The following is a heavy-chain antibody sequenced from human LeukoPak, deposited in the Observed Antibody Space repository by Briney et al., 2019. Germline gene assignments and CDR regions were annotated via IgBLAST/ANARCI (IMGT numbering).Heavy chain of an antibody. V-gene: IGHV1-2*02. CDR2: INPNSGGT. CDR1: GYTFTGYY. CDR3: ARDRSRYFDF. Sequence: ASVKVSCKTSGYTFTGYYMHWVRQAPGQGLEWMGWINPNSGGTNYAQNFQGTVTVTRDTSISTVYMELTGLRADDTAVYFCARDRSRYFDFWGQGTLVTVSS. J-gene: IGHJ4*02.